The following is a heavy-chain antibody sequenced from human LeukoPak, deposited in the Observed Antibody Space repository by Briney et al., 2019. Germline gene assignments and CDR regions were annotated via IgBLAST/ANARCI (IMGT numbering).Heavy chain of an antibody. J-gene: IGHJ4*02. CDR2: IYYSGTT. V-gene: IGHV4-39*02. D-gene: IGHD6-6*01. CDR3: AREEAHGSSSLDY. Sequence: PSETLSLTCTVSGGSISSSSYYWGWIRQPPGKGLEWIGSIYYSGTTYYNPSLKSRVTMSVDTSNNQFSLKLSSVIAADTAVYYCAREEAHGSSSLDYWGQGTLVTVSS. CDR1: GGSISSSSYY.